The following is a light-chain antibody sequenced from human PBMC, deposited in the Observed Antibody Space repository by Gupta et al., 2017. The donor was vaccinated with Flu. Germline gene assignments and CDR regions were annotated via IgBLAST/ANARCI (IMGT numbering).Light chain of an antibody. Sequence: DIQMTQSPSSLSASVGDRVTITCQASQDITKYLNWYQQKPGKAPKLLIYDASNLETGVPSRFSGSGSGTHFSFTISSLQPEDVATYYCQQYDKVPLTFGGGTKVEIK. CDR1: QDITKY. J-gene: IGKJ4*01. CDR2: DAS. CDR3: QQYDKVPLT. V-gene: IGKV1-33*01.